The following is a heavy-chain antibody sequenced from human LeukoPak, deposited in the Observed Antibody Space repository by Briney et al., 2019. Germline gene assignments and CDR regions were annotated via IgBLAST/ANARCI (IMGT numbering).Heavy chain of an antibody. CDR1: GGSFSGYY. D-gene: IGHD3-22*01. CDR2: INHSGST. V-gene: IGHV4-34*01. CDR3: ARRDTSGYYFY. J-gene: IGHJ4*02. Sequence: TSETLSLTCAVYGGSFSGYYWSWIRQPPGKGLEWIGEINHSGSTNYNPSLKSRVTISVDTSKNQFSLKLSFVTAADTAVYYCARRDTSGYYFYWGQGTLVTVSS.